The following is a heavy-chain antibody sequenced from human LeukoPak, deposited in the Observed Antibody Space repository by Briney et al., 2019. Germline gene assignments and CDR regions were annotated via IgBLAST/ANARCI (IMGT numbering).Heavy chain of an antibody. Sequence: PGGSLRLSCAASGYTFTGYYMHWVRQAPGQGLEWMGWINPNSGGTNYAQKFQGRVTMTRDTSISTAYMELSRLRSDDTAVYYCARGKVNDFWSWDAFDIWGQGTMVTVSS. D-gene: IGHD3-3*01. V-gene: IGHV1-2*02. CDR2: INPNSGGT. J-gene: IGHJ3*02. CDR3: ARGKVNDFWSWDAFDI. CDR1: GYTFTGYY.